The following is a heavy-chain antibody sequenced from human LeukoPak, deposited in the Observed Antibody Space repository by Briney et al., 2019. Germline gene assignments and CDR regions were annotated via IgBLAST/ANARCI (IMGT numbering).Heavy chain of an antibody. Sequence: PGGSLRLSCAASGFSFSRYGMHWVRQAPGEGLEWVGVIWYDGTKQYYADSVKGRFTISRDNSKNTLDLHMNSLRAEDTAVYYCAKGGWLEYWGQGTLVTVSS. V-gene: IGHV3-33*06. D-gene: IGHD6-19*01. J-gene: IGHJ4*02. CDR3: AKGGWLEY. CDR1: GFSFSRYG. CDR2: IWYDGTKQ.